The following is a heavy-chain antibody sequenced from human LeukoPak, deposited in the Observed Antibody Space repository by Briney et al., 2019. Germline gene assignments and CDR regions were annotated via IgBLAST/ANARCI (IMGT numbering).Heavy chain of an antibody. CDR2: ISSSSSTI. V-gene: IGHV3-48*01. CDR3: ARDRKGALLWFGISRWYFDL. Sequence: PGGSLRLSCAASGFTFGSYSMNWVRQAPGKGLEWVSYISSSSSTIYYADSVKGRFTISRDNAKNSLYLQMNSLRAEDTAVYYCARDRKGALLWFGISRWYFDLWGRGTLVTVSS. D-gene: IGHD3-10*01. CDR1: GFTFGSYS. J-gene: IGHJ2*01.